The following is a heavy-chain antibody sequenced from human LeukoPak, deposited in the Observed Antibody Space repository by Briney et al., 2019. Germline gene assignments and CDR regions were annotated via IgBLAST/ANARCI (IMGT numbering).Heavy chain of an antibody. V-gene: IGHV4-31*03. J-gene: IGHJ6*02. Sequence: PSETLSLTCTVSGGSISSGGYYWSWIRQHPGKGLEWIGYIYYNGTTYYNPSLKSRVTISVDTSKNQFSLKLSSVTAADTAVYYCARARSGRYYYYGMDVWGLGTTVTVSS. CDR3: ARARSGRYYYYGMDV. CDR2: IYYNGTT. D-gene: IGHD1-26*01. CDR1: GGSISSGGYY.